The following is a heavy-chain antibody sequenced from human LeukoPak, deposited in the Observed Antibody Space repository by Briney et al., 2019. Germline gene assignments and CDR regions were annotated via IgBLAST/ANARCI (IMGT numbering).Heavy chain of an antibody. V-gene: IGHV4-61*01. CDR3: ARGSRGYSYG. D-gene: IGHD5-18*01. J-gene: IGHJ4*02. CDR2: IYYSAST. Sequence: SETPSLTCTVSGGSVSSGSYYWRWIRQPPGKGLEWIGYIYYSASTNYNPSLKSRVTISVDTSNNQFSLKLSSVTAADTAVYYCARGSRGYSYGWGQGTLVTVSS. CDR1: GGSVSSGSYY.